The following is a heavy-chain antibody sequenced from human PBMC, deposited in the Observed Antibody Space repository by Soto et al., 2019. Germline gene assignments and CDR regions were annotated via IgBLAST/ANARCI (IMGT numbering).Heavy chain of an antibody. CDR3: AKASESDYSGTYNWFDP. CDR2: ISGSGGST. D-gene: IGHD4-4*01. CDR1: GFAFSSYA. J-gene: IGHJ5*02. V-gene: IGHV3-23*01. Sequence: PGGSLRLSCAASGFAFSSYAMSWVRQAPGKGLEWVSAISGSGGSTYYADSVKGRFTISRDNSKNTLYLQMNSLRAEDTAVYYCAKASESDYSGTYNWFDPWGQGTLVTVSS.